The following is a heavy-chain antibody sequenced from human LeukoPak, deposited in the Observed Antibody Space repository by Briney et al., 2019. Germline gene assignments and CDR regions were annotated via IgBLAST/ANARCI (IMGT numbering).Heavy chain of an antibody. J-gene: IGHJ4*02. CDR2: ISGSGGST. D-gene: IGHD1-26*01. V-gene: IGHV3-23*01. CDR1: GFTFSSYA. Sequence: PGGSLRLSCAASGFTFSSYAMSWVRQAPGKGLEWVSAISGSGGSTYYADSVKGRFTISRDKSKNTLYLQMNSLRAEDTAVYYCAKSRGESRGASNYWGQGTLVTVSS. CDR3: AKSRGESRGASNY.